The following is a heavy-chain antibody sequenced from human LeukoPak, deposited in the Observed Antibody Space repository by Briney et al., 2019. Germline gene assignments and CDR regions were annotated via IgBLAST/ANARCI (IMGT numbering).Heavy chain of an antibody. CDR1: TFTFSSYT. CDR2: ISPSGNSK. V-gene: IGHV3-21*01. D-gene: IGHD3-10*01. J-gene: IGHJ4*02. CDR3: VRDFLGESGAGGY. Sequence: GGSLRLSCATSTFTFSSYTMSWVRQAPGKGLEWVSSISPSGNSKYHADSVKGRFTISRDNAEVSLYMQMNSLRAEDTGVYYCVRDFLGESGAGGYWGQGTLVTVSS.